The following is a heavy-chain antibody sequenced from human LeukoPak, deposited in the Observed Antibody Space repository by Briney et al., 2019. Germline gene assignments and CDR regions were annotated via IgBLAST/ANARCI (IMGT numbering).Heavy chain of an antibody. Sequence: SETLSLTCTVSGGSISSYYWSWIRQPAGKGLEWIGRIYTSGSTNYNPSLKSRVTISVDTSKNQFSLKLSSVTAADTAVYYCARSYSGYDPSGFDYWGQGTLVTVSS. V-gene: IGHV4-4*07. J-gene: IGHJ4*02. D-gene: IGHD5-12*01. CDR1: GGSISSYY. CDR2: IYTSGST. CDR3: ARSYSGYDPSGFDY.